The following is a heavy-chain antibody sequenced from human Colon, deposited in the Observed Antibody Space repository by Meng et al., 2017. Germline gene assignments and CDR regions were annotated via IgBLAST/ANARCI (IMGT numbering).Heavy chain of an antibody. CDR2: IWYDGSNE. J-gene: IGHJ3*02. D-gene: IGHD1-7*01. CDR3: ARSRGNFGAFDI. V-gene: IGHV3-33*01. Sequence: QVQLVEAGGGVVQPGRSLRLSCSASGLPFSSYGMHWVRQAPGKGLDWVAMIWYDGSNEDYADSVKGRFTVSRDNSKNTLYLQMNSLRAEDTALYYCARSRGNFGAFDIWGQGTMVTVSS. CDR1: GLPFSSYG.